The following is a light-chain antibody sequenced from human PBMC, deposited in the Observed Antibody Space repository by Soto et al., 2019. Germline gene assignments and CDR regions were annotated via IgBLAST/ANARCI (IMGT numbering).Light chain of an antibody. CDR3: ISFRGTDSPYV. CDR2: EVS. V-gene: IGLV2-14*01. J-gene: IGLJ1*01. CDR1: SSDIGGYNY. Sequence: QSALTQPASVSGSPGQSITISCTGTSSDIGGYNYVSWYQQHPGKAPKLMIYEVSNRPSGVSNRFSGSKSGNTASLTISGLQAEDEAHYYCISFRGTDSPYVFGTGTKLTVL.